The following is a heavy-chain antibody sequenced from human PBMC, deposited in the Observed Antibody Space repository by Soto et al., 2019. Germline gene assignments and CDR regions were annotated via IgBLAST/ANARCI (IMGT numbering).Heavy chain of an antibody. CDR2: ISGSGGST. J-gene: IGHJ4*02. V-gene: IGHV3-23*01. Sequence: PGGSLRLSCAASGFTFRSYAMSWARQAPGKGLEGVSAISGSGGSTYYADSVKGRFTISRDNSKNTLYLQMNSLRAEDTAVYYCAYNWNYAGYWGQGTLVTVSS. CDR1: GFTFRSYA. D-gene: IGHD1-20*01. CDR3: AYNWNYAGY.